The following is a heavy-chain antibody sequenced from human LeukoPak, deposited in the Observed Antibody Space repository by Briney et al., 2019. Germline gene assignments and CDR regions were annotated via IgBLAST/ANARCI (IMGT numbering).Heavy chain of an antibody. CDR1: GFTFSSYE. D-gene: IGHD5-18*01. CDR2: ISSSGSSI. Sequence: GRSLRLSCAASGFTFSSYEMNWVRQAPGKGLEWVSYISSSGSSIYYADSVKGRFTISRDNAKNSLYLQMNSLRAEDTAVYYCARAWGAMVTGFNYWGQGTLVTVSS. V-gene: IGHV3-48*03. J-gene: IGHJ4*02. CDR3: ARAWGAMVTGFNY.